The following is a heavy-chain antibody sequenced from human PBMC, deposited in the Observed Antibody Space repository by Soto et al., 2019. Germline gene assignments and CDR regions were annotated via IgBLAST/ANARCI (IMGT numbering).Heavy chain of an antibody. CDR1: GYTFTGYY. J-gene: IGHJ5*02. CDR2: INPNSGGT. D-gene: IGHD3-3*01. CDR3: AREGLEWWSRLQREWFDP. V-gene: IGHV1-2*02. Sequence: QVQLVQSGAEVKKPGASVKVSCKASGYTFTGYYMHWVRQAPGQGLEWMEWINPNSGGTNYAQKFQGRVTMTRDTSISTAYMELSRLRSDDTAVYYCAREGLEWWSRLQREWFDPWGQGTLVTVSS.